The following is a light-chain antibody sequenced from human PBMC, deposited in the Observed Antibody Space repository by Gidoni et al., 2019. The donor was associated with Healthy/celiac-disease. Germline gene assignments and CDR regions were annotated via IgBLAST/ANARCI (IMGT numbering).Light chain of an antibody. J-gene: IGKJ1*01. Sequence: DIKMTQPPSTLSASVGDRVTITCRASQSISSWLAWYQQKPGKAPKLLIYKASSLESGVPSRFSGSGSGTEFTLTISSLQPDDFATYYCQQYNSYSWTFGQXTKVEIK. CDR2: KAS. CDR1: QSISSW. CDR3: QQYNSYSWT. V-gene: IGKV1-5*03.